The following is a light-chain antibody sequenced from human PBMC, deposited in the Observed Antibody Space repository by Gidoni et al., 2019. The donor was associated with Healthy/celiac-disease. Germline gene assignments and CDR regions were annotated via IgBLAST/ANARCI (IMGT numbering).Light chain of an antibody. CDR1: SSDVGGYNY. CDR2: DVS. Sequence: QPALTHLAPVPGSPGQPITISCTGTSSDVGGYNYVSWYQQHPGKAPKLMIYDVSNRPSGVSNRFSGSKSGNTASLTISGLQAEDEADYYCSSYTSSSIWVFGGGTKLTVL. V-gene: IGLV2-14*01. CDR3: SSYTSSSIWV. J-gene: IGLJ2*01.